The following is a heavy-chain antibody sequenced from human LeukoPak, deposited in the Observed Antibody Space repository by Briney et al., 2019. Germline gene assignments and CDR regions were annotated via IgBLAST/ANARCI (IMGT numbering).Heavy chain of an antibody. CDR1: GYTFTGYY. CDR3: ATGGNVVVVAATRAHAFDI. CDR2: FDPEDGET. V-gene: IGHV1-24*01. D-gene: IGHD2-15*01. J-gene: IGHJ3*02. Sequence: ASVKVSCKASGYTFTGYYMHWVRQAPGKGLEWMGGFDPEDGETIYAQKFQGRVTMTEDTSTDTAYMELSSLRSEDTAVYYCATGGNVVVVAATRAHAFDIWGQGTMVTVSS.